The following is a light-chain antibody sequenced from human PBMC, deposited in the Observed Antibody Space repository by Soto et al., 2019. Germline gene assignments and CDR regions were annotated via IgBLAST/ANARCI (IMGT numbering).Light chain of an antibody. J-gene: IGKJ2*01. CDR1: QHVGSSY. CDR2: CAS. CDR3: QQYSDTLYT. Sequence: EIVLTQSPGTLSLSPGERATVSCRASQHVGSSYLAWYQQKPGQAPRLLISCASSRATGIPDRFSGSGSGTDFTLTISRLEPEDFAVYYCQQYSDTLYTFGQGTKLEI. V-gene: IGKV3-20*01.